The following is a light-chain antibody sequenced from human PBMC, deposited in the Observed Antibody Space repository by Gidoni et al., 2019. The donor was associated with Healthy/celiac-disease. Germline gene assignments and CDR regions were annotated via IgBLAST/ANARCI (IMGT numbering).Light chain of an antibody. J-gene: IGKJ4*01. CDR1: QDISNY. Sequence: DIQMTQSPSSLSASVGDRVTITCQASQDISNYFNWYPQKTGQAPKLLIYDASYLETGVPSRFSGSGSGTDFTFTISSLQPEEIATYYCQQYDNLPLTFGGGTKVEIK. V-gene: IGKV1-33*01. CDR2: DAS. CDR3: QQYDNLPLT.